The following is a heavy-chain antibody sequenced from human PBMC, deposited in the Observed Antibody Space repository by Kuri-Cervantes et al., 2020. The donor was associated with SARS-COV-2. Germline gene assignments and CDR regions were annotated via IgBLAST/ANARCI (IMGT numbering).Heavy chain of an antibody. CDR3: ARQMMGSITIFGVVITKNWFDP. CDR2: IYYSGST. D-gene: IGHD3-3*01. CDR1: GGSISSSSYY. Sequence: SETLSLTCTVSGGSISSSSYYWGWIRRPPGKGLEWIGSIYYSGSTYYNPSLKSRVTISVDTSKNQFSLKLSSVIAADTAVYYCARQMMGSITIFGVVITKNWFDPWGQGTMVTVSS. J-gene: IGHJ5*02. V-gene: IGHV4-39*01.